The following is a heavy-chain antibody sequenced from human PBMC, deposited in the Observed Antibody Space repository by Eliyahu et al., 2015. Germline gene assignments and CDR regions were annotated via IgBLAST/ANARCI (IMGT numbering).Heavy chain of an antibody. Sequence: QVQLVESGGGLVKPGGXLXXSCXASGFTFSDYYMSWTRQAPGEGLEWVSYISSSGGTMYYADSVKGRFTISRDNAKNSLYLQMNSLRAEDTAVYYCARDIVAVPDWGQGTLVTVSS. CDR3: ARDIVAVPD. CDR1: GFTFSDYY. J-gene: IGHJ4*02. D-gene: IGHD2-2*01. CDR2: ISSSGGTM. V-gene: IGHV3-11*01.